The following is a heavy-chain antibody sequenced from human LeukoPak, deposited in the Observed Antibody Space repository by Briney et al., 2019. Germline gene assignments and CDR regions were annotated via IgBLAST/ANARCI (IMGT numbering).Heavy chain of an antibody. CDR2: INPNTGGT. V-gene: IGHV1-2*02. CDR1: GYTFTGSY. CDR3: ARDPSGYYYGWFDP. J-gene: IGHJ5*02. Sequence: GASVKVSCKASGYTFTGSYMHWVRQAPGQGLEWMGWINPNTGGTNYAQKFQGRVTMTRDTSISTAYMELSRLRSDDTALYYCARDPSGYYYGWFDPWGQGTLVTVSS. D-gene: IGHD3-22*01.